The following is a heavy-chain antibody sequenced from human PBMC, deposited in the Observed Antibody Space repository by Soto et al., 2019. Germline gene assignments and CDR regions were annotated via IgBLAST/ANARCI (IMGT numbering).Heavy chain of an antibody. D-gene: IGHD3-10*01. Sequence: QLQLQESGPGLVKPSETLSLTCTVSGGSISSSSYYWGWIRQPPGKGLEWIGSIYYSGSTYYNPSLKSRVTISVDTSKNQFSLKPSSVTAADTAVYYCAREGNYYGSGSYTDYWGQGTLVTVSS. J-gene: IGHJ4*02. V-gene: IGHV4-39*02. CDR3: AREGNYYGSGSYTDY. CDR1: GGSISSSSYY. CDR2: IYYSGST.